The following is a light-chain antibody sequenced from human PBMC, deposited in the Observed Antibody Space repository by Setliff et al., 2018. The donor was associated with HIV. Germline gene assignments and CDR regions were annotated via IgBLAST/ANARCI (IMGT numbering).Light chain of an antibody. CDR2: EVT. V-gene: IGLV2-14*01. CDR3: SSYAITNTLP. J-gene: IGLJ1*01. Sequence: ALTQPASVSGSPGQSITISCTGTSSDVGGYSYVSWYQQHPGKAPKLIIYEVTNRPSGVSNRFSGSKSGNTASLTTSGLQAEDEADYYCSSYAITNTLPFGTGTKV. CDR1: SSDVGGYSY.